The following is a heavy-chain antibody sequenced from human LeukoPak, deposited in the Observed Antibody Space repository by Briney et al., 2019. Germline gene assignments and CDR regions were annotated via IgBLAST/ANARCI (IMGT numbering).Heavy chain of an antibody. CDR2: IYPGDSDT. V-gene: IGHV5-51*01. J-gene: IGHJ3*02. CDR3: ARKYYYDSSGYPTLFDAFDI. Sequence: GESLKISCKGSGYSFTSYWIGWVRQMPGKGLEWMGIIYPGDSDTRYSPSFQGQVTISADKSISTAYLQWSSLKASDTAMYYCARKYYYDSSGYPTLFDAFDIWGQGTMVTVSS. CDR1: GYSFTSYW. D-gene: IGHD3-22*01.